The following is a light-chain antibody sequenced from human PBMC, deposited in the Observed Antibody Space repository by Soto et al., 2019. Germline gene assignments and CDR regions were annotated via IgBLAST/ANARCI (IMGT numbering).Light chain of an antibody. CDR2: DAS. V-gene: IGKV3-11*01. J-gene: IGKJ4*01. CDR3: QQRYTWPLT. Sequence: EIVLTQSPVTLSLSPGERATLSCRASQSVGSYLAWYQQKPGQSPRLLIYDASNRATGIPARFSGSGSGTDFTLTISSLEPEDFAVYYCQQRYTWPLTFGGGTKVEIK. CDR1: QSVGSY.